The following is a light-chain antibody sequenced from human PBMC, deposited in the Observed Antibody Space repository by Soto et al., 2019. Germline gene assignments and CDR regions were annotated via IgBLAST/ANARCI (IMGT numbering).Light chain of an antibody. CDR2: GAS. Sequence: EIVLTQSPDTLSLSPGERATLSCRASQGVNTYLAWYQQKPGQAPRLLIHGASSRASGIPARFSGSGSGTDYTLTISRLEPEDFAVYFCHQYFSSPPWTFGQGTKVEIK. J-gene: IGKJ1*01. CDR3: HQYFSSPPWT. V-gene: IGKV3-20*01. CDR1: QGVNTY.